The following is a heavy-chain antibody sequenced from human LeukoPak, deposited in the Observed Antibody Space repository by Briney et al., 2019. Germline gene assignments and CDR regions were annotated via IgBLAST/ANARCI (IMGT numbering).Heavy chain of an antibody. Sequence: SVKVSCKTSGGTFSTYAITWVRQTPGQGLEWMGGIIPMFGTANYAQKFQGRVTITADKSTSTAYMELSSLRSEDTAVYYCARADYGGYYYYYYMDVWGKGTTVTVSS. CDR2: IIPMFGTA. CDR1: GGTFSTYA. J-gene: IGHJ6*03. CDR3: ARADYGGYYYYYYMDV. V-gene: IGHV1-69*06. D-gene: IGHD2-21*01.